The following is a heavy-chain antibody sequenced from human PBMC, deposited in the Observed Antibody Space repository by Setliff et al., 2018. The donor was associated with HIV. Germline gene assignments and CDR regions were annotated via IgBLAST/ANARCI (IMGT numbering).Heavy chain of an antibody. J-gene: IGHJ4*02. V-gene: IGHV1-58*02. CDR1: GVTFSSSV. CDR2: IVVGSGNS. CDR3: AAAPSPAAPGN. D-gene: IGHD6-25*01. Sequence: ASVKVSRKASGVTFSSSVIQWVRQARGQRLEWLGWIVVGSGNSNHAQKFQERVTISRDMSTSTAYMELSGLRSEDTAVYYCAAAPSPAAPGNWGQGTLVTVSS.